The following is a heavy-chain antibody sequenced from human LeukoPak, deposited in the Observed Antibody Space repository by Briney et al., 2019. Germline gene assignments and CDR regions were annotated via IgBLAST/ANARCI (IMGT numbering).Heavy chain of an antibody. V-gene: IGHV3-48*04. J-gene: IGHJ4*02. CDR3: ARDGSYSSSWYFDY. CDR2: ISSSGDNI. D-gene: IGHD6-13*01. CDR1: GFNFNSFS. Sequence: PGGSLRLPCAASGFNFNSFSMNWVRQAPGKGLEWVSYISSSGDNIHYSDSAEGRFTASRDNAKNSLYLQMNSLRAEDTAVYYCARDGSYSSSWYFDYWGQGTLVTVSS.